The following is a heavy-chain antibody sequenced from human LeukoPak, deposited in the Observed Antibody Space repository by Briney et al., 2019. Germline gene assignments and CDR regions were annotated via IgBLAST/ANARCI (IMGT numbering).Heavy chain of an antibody. V-gene: IGHV3-66*01. D-gene: IGHD2-15*01. CDR2: IYSGGST. CDR3: ARELSGSGMDV. CDR1: GFTVSSNY. J-gene: IGHJ6*02. Sequence: GGSLTLSCAASGFTVSSNYMSWVRQAPGKGLEWVSVIYSGGSTYYADSVKGRFTISRDNSKNTLYLQMNSLRAEDTAVYYCARELSGSGMDVWGQGTTVTVSS.